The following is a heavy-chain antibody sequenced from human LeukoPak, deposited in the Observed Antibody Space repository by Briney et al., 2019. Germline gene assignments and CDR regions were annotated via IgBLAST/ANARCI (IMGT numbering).Heavy chain of an antibody. D-gene: IGHD4-11*01. CDR2: MNTQSGNT. V-gene: IGHV1-8*03. Sequence: ASVTVSFTSSGYMFTNYDINWVRQATGQGLEWMGWMNTQSGNTGYAQKFRGRVTITRDTSITTAYMELSSLRSEDTAVYYCARGPNYSNFGSAYYYMDVWGKGTTVTVSS. CDR1: GYMFTNYD. J-gene: IGHJ6*03. CDR3: ARGPNYSNFGSAYYYMDV.